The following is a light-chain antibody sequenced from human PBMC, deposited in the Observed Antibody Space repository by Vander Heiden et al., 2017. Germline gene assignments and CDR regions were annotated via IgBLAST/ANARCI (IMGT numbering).Light chain of an antibody. V-gene: IGKV1-6*01. CDR2: AAS. J-gene: IGKJ1*01. CDR1: QGSRTD. CDR3: LQDNNYPVT. Sequence: IQMTQSPTSLSASAGDRVTITCPASQGSRTDLGCYQQQPGKAPKLLIYAASSLQSGVASRCGGSGSGTDFTLTSSSLQPEYFATYYWLQDNNYPVTFGQGTKVEIK.